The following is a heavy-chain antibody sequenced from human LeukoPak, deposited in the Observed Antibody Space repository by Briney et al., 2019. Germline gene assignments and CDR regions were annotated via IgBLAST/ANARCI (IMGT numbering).Heavy chain of an antibody. CDR3: ARDGGVGAIGYFDY. CDR2: ICTSGST. Sequence: SSETLSLTCTVSGGSISSYYWSWIRQPAGKGLEWIGRICTSGSTNYNPSLKSRVTISVDTSKNQFSLKLSSVTAADTAVYYCARDGGVGAIGYFDYWGQGTLVTVSS. J-gene: IGHJ4*02. D-gene: IGHD1-26*01. CDR1: GGSISSYY. V-gene: IGHV4-4*07.